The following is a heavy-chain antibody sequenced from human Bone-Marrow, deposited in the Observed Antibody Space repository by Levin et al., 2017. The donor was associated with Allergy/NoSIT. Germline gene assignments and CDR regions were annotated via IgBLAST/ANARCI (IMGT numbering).Heavy chain of an antibody. CDR3: ATGGAATPDH. D-gene: IGHD1-26*01. Sequence: SETLSLTCTVSGDSGSGTFYWTWIRQSPGRGLEWLGYIFSSGGTNYNPSLKSRATISLDSSKNRFFLTLTSVIPADTAVYYCATGGAATPDHWGQGTLVTVSS. CDR1: GDSGSGTFY. V-gene: IGHV4-61*01. J-gene: IGHJ1*01. CDR2: IFSSGGT.